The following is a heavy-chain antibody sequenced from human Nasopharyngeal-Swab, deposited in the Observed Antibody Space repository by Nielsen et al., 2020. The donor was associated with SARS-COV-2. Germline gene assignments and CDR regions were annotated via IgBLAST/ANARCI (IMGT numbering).Heavy chain of an antibody. V-gene: IGHV3-30*03. Sequence: GGSLRLSCAASGFTFSSYGMHWVRQAPGKGLEWVAVISYDGSNKHYADSVKGRFTISRDNSKNTLYLQMNSLRAEDTAVYYCAREAQPGYSSGWTYYYYGMDVWGQGTTVTVSS. CDR2: ISYDGSNK. J-gene: IGHJ6*02. CDR3: AREAQPGYSSGWTYYYYGMDV. CDR1: GFTFSSYG. D-gene: IGHD6-19*01.